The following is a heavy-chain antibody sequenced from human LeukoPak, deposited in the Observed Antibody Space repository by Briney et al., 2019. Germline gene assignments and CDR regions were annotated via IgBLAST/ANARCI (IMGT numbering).Heavy chain of an antibody. CDR3: ARGHDYGGSLYYYYGMDV. J-gene: IGHJ6*02. V-gene: IGHV1-2*02. D-gene: IGHD4-23*01. CDR2: INPNSGGT. Sequence: ASVKVSCKASGYTFTGYYMQWVRQAPGQGLEWMGWINPNSGGTSYAQKFQGRVTMTRDTSINTAYMELSSLTSDDTAVYYCARGHDYGGSLYYYYGMDVWGQGTTVTVS. CDR1: GYTFTGYY.